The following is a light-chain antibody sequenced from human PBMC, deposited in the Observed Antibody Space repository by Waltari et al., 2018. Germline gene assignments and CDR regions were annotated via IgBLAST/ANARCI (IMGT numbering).Light chain of an antibody. CDR3: QAWDRSTVV. CDR1: NLGNKY. CDR2: QDD. J-gene: IGLJ2*01. V-gene: IGLV3-1*01. Sequence: SYEVSQAPSVSVSPGQTATITCSGDNLGNKYVRWYQQKSGQSPVLVIYQDDKRPSGIPERFSGSNSGNTATLTISGTQAMDEADYYCQAWDRSTVVFGAGTRLTVL.